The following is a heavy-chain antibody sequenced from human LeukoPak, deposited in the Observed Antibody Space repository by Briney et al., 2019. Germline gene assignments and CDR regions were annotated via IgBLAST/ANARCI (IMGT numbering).Heavy chain of an antibody. CDR3: ASVPYDSSGYFNY. V-gene: IGHV5-51*01. D-gene: IGHD3-22*01. Sequence: GESLKISCKGSGYSFTSYWIGWVRQMPGKGLEWMGIIYPGDSDTRYSPSFQGQVTISADKYISTAYLQWSSLKASDTAMYYCASVPYDSSGYFNYWGQGTLVTVSS. CDR1: GYSFTSYW. CDR2: IYPGDSDT. J-gene: IGHJ4*02.